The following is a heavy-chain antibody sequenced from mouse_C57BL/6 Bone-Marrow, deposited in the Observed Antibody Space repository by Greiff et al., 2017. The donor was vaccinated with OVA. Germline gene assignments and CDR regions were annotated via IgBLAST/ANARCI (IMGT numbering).Heavy chain of an antibody. D-gene: IGHD2-2*01. CDR3: ARKRGYDGDWYFDV. CDR1: GFSLTSYG. V-gene: IGHV2-2*01. Sequence: VKLVESGPGLVQPSQSLSITCTVSGFSLTSYGVHWVRQSPGKGLEWLGVIWSGGSTDYNAAFISRLSISKDNSKSQVFFKMNSLQADDTAIYYCARKRGYDGDWYFDVWGTGTTVTVSS. CDR2: IWSGGST. J-gene: IGHJ1*03.